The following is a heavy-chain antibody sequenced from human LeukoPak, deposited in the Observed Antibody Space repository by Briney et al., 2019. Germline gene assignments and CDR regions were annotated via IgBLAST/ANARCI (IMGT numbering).Heavy chain of an antibody. D-gene: IGHD2-2*01. CDR1: GFTFSSYG. J-gene: IGHJ4*02. CDR3: ARDPMRYCSSTSCYGFDY. Sequence: PTGGSLRLSCAASGFTFSSYGMHWVRLAPGKGLEWVAVIWYDGSNKYYADSVKGRFTISRDNSKNTLYLQMNSLRAEDTAVYYCARDPMRYCSSTSCYGFDYWGQGTLVTVSS. V-gene: IGHV3-33*01. CDR2: IWYDGSNK.